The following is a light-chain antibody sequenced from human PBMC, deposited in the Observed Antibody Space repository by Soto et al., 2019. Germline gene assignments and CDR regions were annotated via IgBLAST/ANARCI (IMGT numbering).Light chain of an antibody. J-gene: IGKJ4*01. Sequence: DIQMTQSPSSLSASVGDRATITCRARQSISNYLNWYQQQPGRAPKLLIYGASTLQSGVPARFSGSGSGTDFTLTISSLQPGDFATYYCQQSYSSPLTFGGGPKVEIK. CDR2: GAS. CDR1: QSISNY. V-gene: IGKV1-39*01. CDR3: QQSYSSPLT.